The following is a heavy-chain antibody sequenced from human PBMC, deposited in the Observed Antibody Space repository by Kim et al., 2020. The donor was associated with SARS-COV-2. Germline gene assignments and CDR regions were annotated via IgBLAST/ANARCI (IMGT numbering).Heavy chain of an antibody. Sequence: ADSVKVRFTISRDNSKNTLYLQMTSLRAEDTAVYYCAKEPYIAAAALFDYWGQGTLVTVSS. D-gene: IGHD6-13*01. CDR3: AKEPYIAAAALFDY. J-gene: IGHJ4*02. V-gene: IGHV3-23*01.